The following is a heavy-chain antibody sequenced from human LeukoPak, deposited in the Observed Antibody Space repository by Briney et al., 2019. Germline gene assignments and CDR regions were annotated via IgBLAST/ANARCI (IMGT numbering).Heavy chain of an antibody. V-gene: IGHV3-30-3*01. CDR1: GFTFSSYA. CDR2: ISYDGSNK. D-gene: IGHD6-19*01. J-gene: IGHJ4*02. CDR3: ARDFGGFIAVAAWSAYTFDY. Sequence: PRRSLRLSCAASGFTFSSYAMHWVRQAPGKGLEWVAVISYDGSNKYYADSVKGRFTISRDNSKNTLYLQMNSLRAEDTAVYYCARDFGGFIAVAAWSAYTFDYWGQGTLVTVSS.